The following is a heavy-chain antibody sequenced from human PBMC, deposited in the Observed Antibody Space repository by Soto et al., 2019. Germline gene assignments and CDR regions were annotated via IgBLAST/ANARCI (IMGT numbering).Heavy chain of an antibody. D-gene: IGHD1-20*01. J-gene: IGHJ4*02. CDR1: GFTFNDAW. V-gene: IGHV3-15*02. CDR3: TTRIPGTIGFDH. Sequence: EVQLVESGGALLKPGGSLNLSCGASGFTFNDAWMSWVRQPPGKGLGWVGRIKSKIEGGTTNYAAPVKGRFIISRDDSKNTLFLQVNSLKSEDTAVYYCTTRIPGTIGFDHWGQGTLVTVSS. CDR2: IKSKIEGGTT.